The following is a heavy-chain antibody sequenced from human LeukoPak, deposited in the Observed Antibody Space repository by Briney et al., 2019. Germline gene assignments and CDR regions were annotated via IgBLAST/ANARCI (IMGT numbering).Heavy chain of an antibody. Sequence: GGSLRLSCAASGFTFSDYWMTWVRQSPGRGLEWVANIKQDGSEKNYADSVKGRFTISRDNAKNSLYLQMNSLRAEDTAVYYCVRGRLTTDYWGQGTLVTVSS. CDR1: GFTFSDYW. J-gene: IGHJ4*02. CDR3: VRGRLTTDY. V-gene: IGHV3-7*05. CDR2: IKQDGSEK. D-gene: IGHD1-1*01.